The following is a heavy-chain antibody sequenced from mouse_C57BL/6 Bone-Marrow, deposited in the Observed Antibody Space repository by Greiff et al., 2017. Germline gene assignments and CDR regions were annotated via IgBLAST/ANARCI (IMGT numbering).Heavy chain of an antibody. CDR1: EYEFPSHD. CDR3: ARLSTESDWDCDV. CDR2: INSDGGST. Sequence: EVKLVESGGGLVQPGESLKLSCESNEYEFPSHDMSWVRKTPEKRLELVAAINSDGGSTYYPDTMERRFIISRDNTKKTLYLQMSSLKSEDTALYYCARLSTESDWDCDVWGTGTTVTVSS. V-gene: IGHV5-2*03. J-gene: IGHJ1*03. D-gene: IGHD1-1*01.